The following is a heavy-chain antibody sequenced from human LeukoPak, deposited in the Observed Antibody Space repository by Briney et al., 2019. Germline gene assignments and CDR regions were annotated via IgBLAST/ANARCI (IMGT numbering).Heavy chain of an antibody. J-gene: IGHJ4*02. CDR3: ARARSPGYYDSSGPPTY. D-gene: IGHD3-22*01. CDR2: ISSSGSTI. CDR1: GFTFSSYE. V-gene: IGHV3-48*03. Sequence: GALRLSCSASGFTFSSYEMNWVRQAPGEGLEWVAYISSSGSTIYYADSVKGRFTISRDNAKNSLYLQMNSLRAEDRAVYYCARARSPGYYDSSGPPTYWGQGTLVTVSS.